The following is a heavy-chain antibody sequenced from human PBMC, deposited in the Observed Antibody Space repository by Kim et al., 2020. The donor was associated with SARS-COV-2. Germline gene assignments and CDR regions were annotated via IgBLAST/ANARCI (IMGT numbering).Heavy chain of an antibody. J-gene: IGHJ3*02. V-gene: IGHV1-69*13. CDR1: GGTFSSYA. CDR2: IIPIFGTA. Sequence: SVKVSCKASGGTFSSYAISWVRQAPGQGLEWMGGIIPIFGTANYAQKFQGRVTITADESTSTAYMELSSLRSEDTAVYYCARESAYYYDSSGYYRGRSRNAFDIWGEGTMGTVSS. CDR3: ARESAYYYDSSGYYRGRSRNAFDI. D-gene: IGHD3-22*01.